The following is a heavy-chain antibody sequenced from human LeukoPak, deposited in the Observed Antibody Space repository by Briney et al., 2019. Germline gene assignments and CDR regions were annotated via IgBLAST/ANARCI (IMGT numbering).Heavy chain of an antibody. D-gene: IGHD3-10*01. CDR1: GGTFSSYA. CDR3: ARESEVRGLYDY. CDR2: IIPIFGTA. J-gene: IGHJ4*02. Sequence: SVKVSCKASGGTFSSYAISWVRQAPGQGLEWMGGIIPIFGTANYAQEFQGRVTVTADKSTSTAYMELSSLRSEDTAVYYCARESEVRGLYDYWGQGTLVTVSS. V-gene: IGHV1-69*06.